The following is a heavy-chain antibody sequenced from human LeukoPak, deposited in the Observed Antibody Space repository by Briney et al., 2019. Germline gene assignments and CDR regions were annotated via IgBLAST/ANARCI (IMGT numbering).Heavy chain of an antibody. V-gene: IGHV3-48*03. CDR2: ISSSGRTI. D-gene: IGHD3-10*02. CDR3: AELGITMIGGV. J-gene: IGHJ6*04. Sequence: PGASLRLSCAASGFTLSSYEMNWVRQAPGEGLEWVSYISSSGRTIYYADSVKGRFTISRDNAKNSLYLQMNSLRAEGTAVYYCAELGITMIGGVWGKGATVTISS. CDR1: GFTLSSYE.